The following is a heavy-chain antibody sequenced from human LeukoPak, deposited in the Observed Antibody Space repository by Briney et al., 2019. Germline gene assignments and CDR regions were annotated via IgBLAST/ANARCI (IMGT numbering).Heavy chain of an antibody. CDR1: GFNVSSNY. J-gene: IGHJ5*02. CDR3: ARDLYFGELLGGVDP. Sequence: GGSLRLSCAASGFNVSSNYMSWVRQAPGKGLEWVSVIYSDGSTYYADSVKGRFTISRDNSKNTLYLQMNSLRAEDTAVYYCARDLYFGELLGGVDPWGQGTLVTVSS. V-gene: IGHV3-66*01. D-gene: IGHD3-10*01. CDR2: IYSDGST.